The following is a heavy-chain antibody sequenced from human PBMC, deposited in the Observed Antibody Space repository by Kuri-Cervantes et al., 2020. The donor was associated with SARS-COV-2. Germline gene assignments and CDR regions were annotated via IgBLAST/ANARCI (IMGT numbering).Heavy chain of an antibody. CDR3: ARYRSGWSFDY. V-gene: IGHV3-53*01. D-gene: IGHD6-19*01. Sequence: GGSLRLSCAASGFTFSNAWMSWVRQAPGKGLEWVSILYSDEPYYADSVKGRFTISRDDSKNTLYLQMNSLRAEDTAVYYCARYRSGWSFDYWGQGTLVTVSS. CDR1: GFTFSNAW. J-gene: IGHJ4*02. CDR2: LYSDEP.